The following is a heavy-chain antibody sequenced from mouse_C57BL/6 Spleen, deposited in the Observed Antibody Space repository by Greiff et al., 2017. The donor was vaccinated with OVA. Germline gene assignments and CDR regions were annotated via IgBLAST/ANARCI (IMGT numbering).Heavy chain of an antibody. CDR2: ISNGGGST. V-gene: IGHV5-12*01. Sequence: EVNLVESGGGLVQPGGSLKLSCAASGFTFSDYYMYWVRQTPEKRLEWVAYISNGGGSTYYPDTVKGRFTISRDNAKNTLYLQMSRLKSEDTAMYYCARHDGYYFDYWGQGTTLTVSS. D-gene: IGHD2-3*01. CDR1: GFTFSDYY. J-gene: IGHJ2*01. CDR3: ARHDGYYFDY.